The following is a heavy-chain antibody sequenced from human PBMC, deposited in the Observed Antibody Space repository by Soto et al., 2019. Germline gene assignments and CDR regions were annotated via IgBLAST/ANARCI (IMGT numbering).Heavy chain of an antibody. D-gene: IGHD3-22*01. J-gene: IGHJ4*02. CDR3: ARPSPHYDSSGYYPY. CDR2: INPNSGGT. CDR1: GYTFTGYY. V-gene: IGHV1-2*02. Sequence: ASVKVSCKASGYTFTGYYMHWVRQAPGQGLEWMGWINPNSGGTNYAQKFQGRVTMTRDTSISTAYMELSRLRSDDTAVYYCARPSPHYDSSGYYPYWGQGTLVTVSS.